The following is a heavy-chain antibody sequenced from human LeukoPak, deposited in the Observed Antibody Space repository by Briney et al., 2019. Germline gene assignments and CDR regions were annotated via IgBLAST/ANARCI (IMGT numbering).Heavy chain of an antibody. CDR1: GFTVSSNS. CDR3: AKDLSGGYDYFDY. J-gene: IGHJ4*02. V-gene: IGHV3-53*01. CDR2: IYSDNT. Sequence: PGGSLRLSCTVSGFTVSSNSMSWVRHAPGEGLEWVSFIYSDNTHYSDSVKGRFTISRNNSKNTLYLQMKSLRAEDTAVYYCAKDLSGGYDYFDYWGQGTLVTVSS. D-gene: IGHD5-12*01.